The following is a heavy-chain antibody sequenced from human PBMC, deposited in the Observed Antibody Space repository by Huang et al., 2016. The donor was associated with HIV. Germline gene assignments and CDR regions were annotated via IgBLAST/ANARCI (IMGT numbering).Heavy chain of an antibody. J-gene: IGHJ3*02. Sequence: GASVKVSCKASGYTFTGYYMHWVRQAPGQGLEWMGWINPNSGGTNYAQKFQGRVTMTSDTSSSTAYMELSRLRSDDTAVYYCARVTGGYSYGFDAFDIWGQGTMVTVSS. V-gene: IGHV1-2*02. CDR1: GYTFTGYY. CDR3: ARVTGGYSYGFDAFDI. D-gene: IGHD5-18*01. CDR2: INPNSGGT.